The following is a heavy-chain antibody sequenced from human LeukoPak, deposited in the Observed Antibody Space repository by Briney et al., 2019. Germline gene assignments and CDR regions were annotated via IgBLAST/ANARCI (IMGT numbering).Heavy chain of an antibody. CDR2: MNPNSGNT. J-gene: IGHJ4*02. CDR3: ARNAYYYGSATI. D-gene: IGHD3-10*01. V-gene: IGHV1-8*01. Sequence: ASVKVSCKASGYTFNSYSVNWVRQATGQGLEWMGWMNPNSGNTGYAQKFQGRVTMTRNTSISTAYMELSSLRSEDTAVYYCARNAYYYGSATIWGQGTLVTVSS. CDR1: GYTFNSYS.